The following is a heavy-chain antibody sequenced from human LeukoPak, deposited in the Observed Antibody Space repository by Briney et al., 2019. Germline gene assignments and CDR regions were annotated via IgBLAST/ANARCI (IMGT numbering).Heavy chain of an antibody. CDR2: IIPIFGTA. V-gene: IGHV1-69*13. J-gene: IGHJ6*02. D-gene: IGHD2-8*01. CDR3: ARSGLYVVRYGMDV. CDR1: GGTFSSYA. Sequence: SVKVSCKASGGTFSSYAISWVRQAPGQGLEWMGGIIPIFGTANYAQKFQGRITITADESTSTAYMELSSLRSEDTAVYYCARSGLYVVRYGMDVWGQGTTVTVSS.